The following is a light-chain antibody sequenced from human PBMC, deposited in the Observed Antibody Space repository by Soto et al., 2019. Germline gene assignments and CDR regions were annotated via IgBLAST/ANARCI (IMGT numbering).Light chain of an antibody. Sequence: QSVVTQPASVYGSPGQTITISCTGTSSDVGSYIYVSWYQQHPGKAPKLMIYEVTNRPSGVSNRFSGSKSGNTASLTISGLQAEDDADYYCSSYSSTSSLYVCGTGTKGTVL. V-gene: IGLV2-14*01. CDR1: SSDVGSYIY. CDR2: EVT. CDR3: SSYSSTSSLYV. J-gene: IGLJ1*01.